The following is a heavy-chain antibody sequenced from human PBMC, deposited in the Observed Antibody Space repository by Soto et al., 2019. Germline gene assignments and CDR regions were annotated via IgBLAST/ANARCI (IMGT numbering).Heavy chain of an antibody. D-gene: IGHD3-10*01. J-gene: IGHJ4*02. CDR2: IYHSGST. CDR3: ARERDYYGSGSYPDY. CDR1: RYSIARGYN. Sequence: SEPRSLACAFSRYSIARGYNSDWIRNPPGKGLEWIGSIYHSGSTYYNPSLKRQIPISVDTSKNQFSLKLSSVTAADTAVYYCARERDYYGSGSYPDYWGQGTLVTVS. V-gene: IGHV4-38-2*02.